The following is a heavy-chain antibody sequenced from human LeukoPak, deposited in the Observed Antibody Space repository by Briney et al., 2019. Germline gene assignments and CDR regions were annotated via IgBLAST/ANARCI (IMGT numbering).Heavy chain of an antibody. CDR3: AKAQFSTVTTVSDY. CDR2: IYSGGST. CDR1: GFTVSSNY. V-gene: IGHV3-53*01. D-gene: IGHD4-17*01. J-gene: IGHJ4*02. Sequence: GGSLRLSCAASGFTVSSNYMSWVRQAPGKGLEWVSVIYSGGSTYYADSVKGRFTISRDNSKNTLYFQMNSLRAEDTAVYYCAKAQFSTVTTVSDYWGQRTLVTVSS.